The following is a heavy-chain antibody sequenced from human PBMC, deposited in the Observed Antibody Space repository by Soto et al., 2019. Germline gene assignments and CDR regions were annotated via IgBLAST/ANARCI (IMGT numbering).Heavy chain of an antibody. CDR2: INHSGST. CDR3: ARGKCSSASCFYFDY. CDR1: GGSFSGYY. V-gene: IGHV4-34*01. Sequence: SETLSLTCAVYGGSFSGYYWSWIRQPPGKGLEWIGEINHSGSTNYNPSLKSRVTISVDTSQNHFSLKLTSVTAADTAVYYCARGKCSSASCFYFDYWGQGSLVTVSS. J-gene: IGHJ4*02. D-gene: IGHD2-2*01.